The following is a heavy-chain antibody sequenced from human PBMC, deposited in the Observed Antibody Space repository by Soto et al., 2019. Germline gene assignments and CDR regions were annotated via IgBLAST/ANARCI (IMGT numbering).Heavy chain of an antibody. CDR1: GFTFCNYG. CDR2: VSANNGHT. V-gene: IGHV1-18*01. D-gene: IGHD2-8*01. J-gene: IGHJ6*02. Sequence: ASVKVSCKASGFTFCNYGLTWVRQAPGQGLEWMGWVSANNGHTNYAQNLQGRVSMTTDTSTSTAYMELRALRFDATAVYYCARDIESVTAKHFFYYYAMDVWGQGTTVTVSS. CDR3: ARDIESVTAKHFFYYYAMDV.